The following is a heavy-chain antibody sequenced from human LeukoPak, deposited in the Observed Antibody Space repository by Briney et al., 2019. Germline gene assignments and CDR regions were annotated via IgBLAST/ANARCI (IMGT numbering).Heavy chain of an antibody. V-gene: IGHV4-59*01. D-gene: IGHD3-22*01. Sequence: PSETLSLTCTVSGGSISSYYWSWIRRPPGKGLEWIGYIYYSGSTNYNPSLKSRVTISVDTSKNQFSLKLSSVTAADTAVYYCARDSHYYDSSGLDAFDIWGQGTMVAVSS. CDR2: IYYSGST. CDR3: ARDSHYYDSSGLDAFDI. J-gene: IGHJ3*02. CDR1: GGSISSYY.